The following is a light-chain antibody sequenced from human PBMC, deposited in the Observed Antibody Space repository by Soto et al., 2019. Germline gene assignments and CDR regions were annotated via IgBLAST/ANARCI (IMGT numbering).Light chain of an antibody. CDR2: GDS. CDR1: SSNIGASYG. V-gene: IGLV1-40*01. Sequence: QPVLTQPPSVSGAPGQRVTISCTGSSSNIGASYGVHWYRQLPGTAPKLLIYGDSNRPSGVPDRFSGSKSGTSASLAITGLQAEDEADYYCQSYDSSLNGYVFGTGTKLTVL. CDR3: QSYDSSLNGYV. J-gene: IGLJ1*01.